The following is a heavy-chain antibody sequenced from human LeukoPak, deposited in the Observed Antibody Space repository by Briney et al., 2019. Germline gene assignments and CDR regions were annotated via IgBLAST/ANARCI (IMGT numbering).Heavy chain of an antibody. CDR2: ISSSGSTI. CDR1: GFTFSDYY. D-gene: IGHD5-24*01. J-gene: IGHJ5*02. Sequence: GGSLRLSCAASGFTFSDYYMSWIRQAPGKGLEWVSYISSSGSTIYYADSVKGRFTISRDNAKNSLYLQMNSLRAEDTAVYYCAYVEMATMGAFRFVWFDPWGQGTLVTVSS. V-gene: IGHV3-11*01. CDR3: AYVEMATMGAFRFVWFDP.